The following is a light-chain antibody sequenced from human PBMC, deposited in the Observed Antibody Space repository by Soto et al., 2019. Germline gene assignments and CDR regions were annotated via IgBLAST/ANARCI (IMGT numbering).Light chain of an antibody. CDR2: EVN. Sequence: QSALTQPASVSGSPGQSITISCTGSSSDVGGYNYVSWYQQHPGKAPKLMIYEVNYRPSGVSNRFSGSKSGNTASLTISGLQAEDEADYYCSSYTSSSTRVFGGGTQLTVL. V-gene: IGLV2-14*01. CDR3: SSYTSSSTRV. CDR1: SSDVGGYNY. J-gene: IGLJ3*02.